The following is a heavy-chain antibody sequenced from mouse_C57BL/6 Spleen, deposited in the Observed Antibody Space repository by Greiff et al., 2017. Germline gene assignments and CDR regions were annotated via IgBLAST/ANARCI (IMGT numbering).Heavy chain of an antibody. D-gene: IGHD4-1*01. Sequence: EVHLVESGGGLVKPGGSLKLSCAASGFTFSSYAMSWVRQTPEKRLEWVATISDGGSYTYYPDNVKGRFTISRDNAKNNLYLQMSHLKSEDTAMYYCAREWDGFAYWGQGTLVTVSA. V-gene: IGHV5-4*01. CDR3: AREWDGFAY. CDR1: GFTFSSYA. J-gene: IGHJ3*01. CDR2: ISDGGSYT.